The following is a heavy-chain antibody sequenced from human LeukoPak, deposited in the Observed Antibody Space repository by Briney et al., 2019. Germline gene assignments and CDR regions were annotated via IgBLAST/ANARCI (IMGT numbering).Heavy chain of an antibody. CDR2: VNLQGST. Sequence: SGTLSLTCGVSGGSISNTNWWTWFRQPPGKGLEWIGEVNLQGSTNYDPSLKSRVAISVDKSENHISLKLTSVTAADTAVYHCAREGGPYRPLDYSGQGTLVTVAS. J-gene: IGHJ4*02. V-gene: IGHV4-4*02. CDR1: GGSISNTNW. CDR3: AREGGPYRPLDY.